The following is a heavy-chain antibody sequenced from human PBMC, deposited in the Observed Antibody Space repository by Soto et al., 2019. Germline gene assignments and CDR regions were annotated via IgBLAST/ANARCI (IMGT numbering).Heavy chain of an antibody. CDR3: AKLYLQLGMGGDIDF. V-gene: IGHV3-23*01. D-gene: IGHD1-1*01. CDR2: ISHSVGAT. J-gene: IGHJ4*02. Sequence: PGGSLRLSCAASGFTFSSYALSWVRQAPGTGLEWVSSISHSVGATYYADSVKGRFTISRDNSKNMVFLQMSSLRPEDSAIYYCAKLYLQLGMGGDIDFWGQGTLVTVSS. CDR1: GFTFSSYA.